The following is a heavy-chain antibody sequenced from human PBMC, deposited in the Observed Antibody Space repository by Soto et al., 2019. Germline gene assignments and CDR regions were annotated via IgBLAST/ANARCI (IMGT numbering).Heavy chain of an antibody. J-gene: IGHJ4*02. CDR3: ARDRYGENPPRFFDY. Sequence: GASVKVSCKTSGYTFTNYGVIWVRQAPGQGLEWLGWISHFDGDTKYAQRVQGRATLTTDKTTTAFMELRSLRPDDTAVYFCARDRYGENPPRFFDYWGQGTLVTVSS. V-gene: IGHV1-18*01. D-gene: IGHD4-17*01. CDR2: ISHFDGDT. CDR1: GYTFTNYG.